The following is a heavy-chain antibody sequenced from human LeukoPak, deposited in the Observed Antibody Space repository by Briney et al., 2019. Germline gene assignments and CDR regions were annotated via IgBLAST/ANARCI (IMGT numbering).Heavy chain of an antibody. CDR1: GFTFSSYG. V-gene: IGHV3-33*05. CDR2: IKFDGSDQ. J-gene: IGHJ4*02. Sequence: AGSLRLSCAASGFTFSSYGMHWVRQAPGKGLEWVAIIKFDGSDQYYADAVKGRFTISRDNSKNTLYVQMEDLTAEDTAVYYCERDLGQFDFWGQGTLVTVSS. CDR3: ERDLGQFDF.